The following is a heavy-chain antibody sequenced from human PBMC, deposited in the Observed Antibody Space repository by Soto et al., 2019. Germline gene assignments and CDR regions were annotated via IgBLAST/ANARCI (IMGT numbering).Heavy chain of an antibody. V-gene: IGHV1-3*01. Sequence: GASVKVSCKASGYTFTIYAIHWVRLASGQRLEWMGWINAGNGNTKYSQKFQGRVTITRDTSASTAYMELSSLRSEDTAVYYCARDEPDYYDSSGRFDYWGQGTLVTVSS. CDR2: INAGNGNT. D-gene: IGHD3-22*01. CDR3: ARDEPDYYDSSGRFDY. J-gene: IGHJ4*02. CDR1: GYTFTIYA.